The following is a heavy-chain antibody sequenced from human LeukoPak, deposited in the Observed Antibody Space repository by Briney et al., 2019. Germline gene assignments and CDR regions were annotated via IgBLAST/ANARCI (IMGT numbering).Heavy chain of an antibody. Sequence: GGSLRLSCAASGFTFSRYAMNWVRQAPEKGLEWVSYISTGGDNTFYADSVKGRFTMSRDNAKNLLYLQMNSLRDEDTAMYYCARVSAPGTSGWYFGYWGQGTLVTVSS. CDR3: ARVSAPGTSGWYFGY. D-gene: IGHD6-19*01. CDR2: ISTGGDNT. J-gene: IGHJ4*02. V-gene: IGHV3-48*02. CDR1: GFTFSRYA.